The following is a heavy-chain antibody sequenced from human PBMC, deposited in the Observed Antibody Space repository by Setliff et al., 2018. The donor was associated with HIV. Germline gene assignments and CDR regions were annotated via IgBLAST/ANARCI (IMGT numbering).Heavy chain of an antibody. J-gene: IGHJ4*02. CDR1: GGSFTDYY. Sequence: PSETLSLTCAVFGGSFTDYYWIWIRQPPGKGLEWIGEINHSGSTHYNPSLKSRFIISVDTSKNQFSLKVNSMTAADTAVYYCARGVNFDYWGQGTQVTVSS. CDR2: INHSGST. V-gene: IGHV4-34*01. CDR3: ARGVNFDY.